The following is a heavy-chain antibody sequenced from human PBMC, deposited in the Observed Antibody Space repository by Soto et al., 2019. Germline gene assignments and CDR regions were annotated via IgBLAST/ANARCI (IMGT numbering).Heavy chain of an antibody. D-gene: IGHD2-15*01. Sequence: SVKVSCKASGGTFSSYTISWVRQAPGQGLEWMGRIIPILGIANYAQKFQGRLTITKDTSKNQVVLTMTNMDPVDTATYYCAHRLCDNSCYWDVGYFDSWGQGTLVTVSS. CDR1: GGTFSSYT. V-gene: IGHV1-69*02. J-gene: IGHJ4*02. CDR2: IIPILGIA. CDR3: AHRLCDNSCYWDVGYFDS.